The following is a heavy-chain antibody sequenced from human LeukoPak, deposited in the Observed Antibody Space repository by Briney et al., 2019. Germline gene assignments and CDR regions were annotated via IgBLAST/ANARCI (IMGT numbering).Heavy chain of an antibody. D-gene: IGHD3-16*01. CDR3: ARRVPSQVITDYFDY. V-gene: IGHV3-48*04. CDR2: IDSSTRTI. J-gene: IGHJ4*02. Sequence: GGSLRLSCAASGFTFSTYSMNLVRQAPGKGLEWVSFIDSSTRTIFYADSVKGRFTISRDNAKNSLFLQMNSLSAEDTAVYYCARRVPSQVITDYFDYWGQGALVTVSS. CDR1: GFTFSTYS.